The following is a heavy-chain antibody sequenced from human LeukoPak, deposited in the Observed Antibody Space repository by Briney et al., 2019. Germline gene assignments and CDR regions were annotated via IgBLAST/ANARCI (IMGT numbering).Heavy chain of an antibody. CDR3: ARHLSDYYGSGSYYNS. D-gene: IGHD3-10*01. J-gene: IGHJ4*02. CDR2: IYYSGST. V-gene: IGHV4-39*01. CDR1: GGSISSSSYY. Sequence: SETLYLTCTVSGGSISSSSYYWGWIRQPPGKGLEWIGSIYYSGSTYYNPSLKSRVTISVDTSKNQFSLKLSSVTAADTAVYYCARHLSDYYGSGSYYNSWGQGTLVTVSS.